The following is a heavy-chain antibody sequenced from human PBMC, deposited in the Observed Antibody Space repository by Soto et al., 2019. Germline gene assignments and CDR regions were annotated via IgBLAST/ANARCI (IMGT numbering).Heavy chain of an antibody. Sequence: GGSLRRSCVASGFTFGNYLMAWVRQPPGKGLEWVANMKEDGGEINYVDSVKGRFTISRDNAKNSLYLQMNSLRVEDTAVYYCVRDRGYSTFDYWGQGTPVTVSS. D-gene: IGHD4-4*01. CDR1: GFTFGNYL. J-gene: IGHJ4*02. CDR3: VRDRGYSTFDY. V-gene: IGHV3-7*03. CDR2: MKEDGGEI.